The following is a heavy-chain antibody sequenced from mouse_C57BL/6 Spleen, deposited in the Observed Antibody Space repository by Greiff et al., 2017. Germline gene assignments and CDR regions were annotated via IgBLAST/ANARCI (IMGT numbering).Heavy chain of an antibody. D-gene: IGHD1-1*01. V-gene: IGHV5-6*03. J-gene: IGHJ2*01. CDR1: GFTFSSYG. CDR2: ISSGGSYT. CDR3: ASSFYFDY. Sequence: EVMLVESGGGLVKPGGSLKLSCAASGFTFSSYGMSWVRQTPDKRLEWVATISSGGSYTYYPDSVKGRFTISRDNAKNTLYLQMSSLKSEDTAMYYCASSFYFDYWGQGTTLTVSS.